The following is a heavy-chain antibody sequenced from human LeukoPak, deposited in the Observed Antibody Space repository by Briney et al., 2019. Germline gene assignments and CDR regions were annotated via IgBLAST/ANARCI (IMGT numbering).Heavy chain of an antibody. J-gene: IGHJ4*02. V-gene: IGHV3-21*01. CDR1: GFTFDNYN. CDR2: ISSGTNYI. D-gene: IGHD2-8*02. CDR3: ARSAGGNYFDY. Sequence: GGSLRLSCAASGFTFDNYNMNWVRQAPGKGLEWVSSISSGTNYIFEADSVKGRFTVTKDTALDSLSLQMNSLRADDTAVYYCARSAGGNYFDYWDQGTLVTVSS.